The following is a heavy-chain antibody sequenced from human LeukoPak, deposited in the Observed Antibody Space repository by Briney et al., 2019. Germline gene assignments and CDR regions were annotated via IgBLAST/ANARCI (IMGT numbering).Heavy chain of an antibody. D-gene: IGHD3-16*01. J-gene: IGHJ6*02. V-gene: IGHV3-23*01. Sequence: PGGSLRLSCAASGFTFRTYAMSWVRQAPGKGLEWVSGISGGGGTTYYADSVKGLFTISRDNAKNTLYLQMNSLTAEDTAVYYCAKGATGGFGMDVWGQGTTVTVSS. CDR1: GFTFRTYA. CDR2: ISGGGGTT. CDR3: AKGATGGFGMDV.